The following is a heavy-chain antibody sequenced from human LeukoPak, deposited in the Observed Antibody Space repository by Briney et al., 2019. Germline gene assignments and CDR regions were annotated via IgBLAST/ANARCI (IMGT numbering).Heavy chain of an antibody. CDR3: ARVPYRRFLEWLPIDY. J-gene: IGHJ4*02. CDR2: MNPNSGNT. D-gene: IGHD3-3*01. CDR1: GYTFTSYD. Sequence: ASVKVPCKASGYTFTSYDINWVRQATGQGLEWMGWMNPNSGNTGYAQKFQGRVTMTRNTSISTAYMELSSLRSEDTAVYYCARVPYRRFLEWLPIDYWGQGTLVTVSS. V-gene: IGHV1-8*01.